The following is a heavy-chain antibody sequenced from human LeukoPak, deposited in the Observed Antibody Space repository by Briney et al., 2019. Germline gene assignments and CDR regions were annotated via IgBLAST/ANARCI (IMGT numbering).Heavy chain of an antibody. V-gene: IGHV3-23*01. Sequence: GGSLRLSCAASGFTFSSYAMSWVRQAPGKGLEWVSAISGSGGSTYYADSVKGRFTISRDNSKNTLYLQMNSLRAEDTAVYYCAKERPYGSGSPYYFDYWGQGTLVTVSS. CDR1: GFTFSSYA. D-gene: IGHD3-10*01. CDR2: ISGSGGST. CDR3: AKERPYGSGSPYYFDY. J-gene: IGHJ4*02.